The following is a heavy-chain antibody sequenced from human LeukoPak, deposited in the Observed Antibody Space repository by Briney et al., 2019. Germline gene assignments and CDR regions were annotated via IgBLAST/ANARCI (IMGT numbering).Heavy chain of an antibody. CDR3: ARTGTSNYYFDY. J-gene: IGHJ4*02. CDR1: GFTFSSYW. D-gene: IGHD1-1*01. V-gene: IGHV3-74*01. Sequence: GGSLRLSCAASGFTFSSYWMHWVRQAPGKGLVWVSHIKSDGSSTSYADSVKGRFTISRDNAKNTLYLQMNSLRAEDMAVYYCARTGTSNYYFDYWGQGTLVTVSS. CDR2: IKSDGSST.